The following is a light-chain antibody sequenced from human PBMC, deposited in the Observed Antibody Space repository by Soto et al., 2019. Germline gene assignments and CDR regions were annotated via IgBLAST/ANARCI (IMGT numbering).Light chain of an antibody. J-gene: IGLJ2*01. CDR3: SSYARASPSHVV. CDR1: SSDVGGYNY. Sequence: QSALTQPASVSGSPGQSITISCTGTSSDVGGYNYVSWYQQHPGKAPKLMISEVSNRPSGVSNRFSGSKSGNTASLTISGLQAGDEADYYCSSYARASPSHVVFGGGTNLTVL. CDR2: EVS. V-gene: IGLV2-14*01.